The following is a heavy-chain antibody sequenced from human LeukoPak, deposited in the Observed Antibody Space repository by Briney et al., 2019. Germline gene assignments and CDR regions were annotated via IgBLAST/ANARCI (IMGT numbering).Heavy chain of an antibody. CDR3: ARDKRMGYYYYYGMDV. D-gene: IGHD5-24*01. Sequence: KPSETLSLTCTVSGGSISSYYWSWIRQPPGKGLEWIGYIYYSGSTNYNPSLKSRVTISVDTSKNQFSLKLSSVTAAGTAVYYCARDKRMGYYYYYGMDVWGQGTTVTVSS. CDR1: GGSISSYY. J-gene: IGHJ6*02. CDR2: IYYSGST. V-gene: IGHV4-59*01.